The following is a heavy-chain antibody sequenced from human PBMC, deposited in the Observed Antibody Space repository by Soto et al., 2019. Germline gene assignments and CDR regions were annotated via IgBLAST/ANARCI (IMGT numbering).Heavy chain of an antibody. J-gene: IGHJ6*04. D-gene: IGHD3-10*01. CDR3: AKDYYCRDERCFSPYRTHFLDV. CDR2: IDWKGDAI. V-gene: IGHV3-9*01. CDR1: GFTFGEYS. Sequence: EVQLVESGGGLEQPGRSLRLSCEASGFTFGEYSMHWVRLLPSKGLEWVSVIDWKGDAIGYADSVKGRFTVSRDNAKKSLYLQMNSLTVEDTAVYYCAKDYYCRDERCFSPYRTHFLDVWGKGTTVTVSS.